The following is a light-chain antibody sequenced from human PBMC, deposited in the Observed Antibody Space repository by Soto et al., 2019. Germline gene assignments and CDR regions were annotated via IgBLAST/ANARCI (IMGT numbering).Light chain of an antibody. V-gene: IGKV3-15*01. CDR3: QHYNTWPLT. Sequence: EIVMTQSPATLSVSPGERATLSCRASQSVRSNLTWYQQEPGQAPRLLIYDTSIRATGIPARFSGSGSGTEFTLTISSLQSEDFAVYYCQHYNTWPLTFGGGTKVEIK. CDR1: QSVRSN. J-gene: IGKJ4*01. CDR2: DTS.